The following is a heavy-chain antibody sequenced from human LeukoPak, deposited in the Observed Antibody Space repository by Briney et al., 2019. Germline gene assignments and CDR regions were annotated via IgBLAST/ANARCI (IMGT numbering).Heavy chain of an antibody. D-gene: IGHD2-8*01. CDR1: GGSISSYY. CDR3: ARDLVVLHAFDI. Sequence: SETLFLTCTVSGGSISSYYGSWIRQPAGKGLEWIGHIYTSGSTNYNPSLKSRVTISVDTSKNQFSLKLSSVTAADTAVYYCARDLVVLHAFDIWGQGTMVTVSS. J-gene: IGHJ3*02. CDR2: IYTSGST. V-gene: IGHV4-4*07.